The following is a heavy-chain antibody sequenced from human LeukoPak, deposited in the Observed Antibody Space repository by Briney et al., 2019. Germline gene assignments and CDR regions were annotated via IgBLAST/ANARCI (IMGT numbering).Heavy chain of an antibody. CDR2: ISAYNGNT. Sequence: ASAKVSCKASGYTFTSCGISWVRQAPGQGLEWMGWISAYNGNTNYAQKIQGRVTMTTDTSTSTAYMELRSLRSDDTAVYYCARTPSSSILLWSEYYFDYWGQGTLVTVSS. CDR3: ARTPSSSILLWSEYYFDY. CDR1: GYTFTSCG. V-gene: IGHV1-18*04. D-gene: IGHD5-18*01. J-gene: IGHJ4*02.